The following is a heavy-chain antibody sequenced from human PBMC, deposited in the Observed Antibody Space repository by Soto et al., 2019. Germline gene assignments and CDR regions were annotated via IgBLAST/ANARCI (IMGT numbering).Heavy chain of an antibody. CDR3: AREYCSAGSCYGDY. CDR2: IDSHGSAA. D-gene: IGHD2-15*01. Sequence: LRLSCAASGFTFSNYWMHWVRQAPGKGLVWVSRIDSHGSAASYADSVKGRFTISRDNAKNTLYLQMNSLRVEDTAVYFCAREYCSAGSCYGDYWGQGTLVTVSS. CDR1: GFTFSNYW. J-gene: IGHJ4*02. V-gene: IGHV3-74*01.